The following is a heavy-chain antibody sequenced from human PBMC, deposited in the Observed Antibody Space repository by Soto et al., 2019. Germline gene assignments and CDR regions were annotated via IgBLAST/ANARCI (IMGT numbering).Heavy chain of an antibody. V-gene: IGHV1-69*01. Sequence: QVQLLQSGTELRQPGSSVTISYTPSGGTFISSAFAWVRQAPGGRIEWMGGIIPILGTTKYAEKFLGRVTVRADDSSRTAVLELISLTVQETAVYFCAKKNPHGDFNKAWLDPWGQGTLVTVST. CDR1: GGTFISSA. CDR3: AKKNPHGDFNKAWLDP. CDR2: IIPILGTT. J-gene: IGHJ5*02.